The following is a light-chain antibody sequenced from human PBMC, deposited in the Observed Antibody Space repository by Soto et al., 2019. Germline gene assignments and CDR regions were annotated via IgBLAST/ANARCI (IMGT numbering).Light chain of an antibody. CDR2: GAS. V-gene: IGKV3-15*01. CDR3: QQYDTWPPLT. Sequence: EIVMTQSPATLSVSPGERATLSCRASQTVNNNLAWYQQKPGQAPRLLIYGASTRATDVPARFSGGGSGTEFTLTLSSLQSEDFAVYYCQQYDTWPPLTFGGGTKVEIK. J-gene: IGKJ4*01. CDR1: QTVNNN.